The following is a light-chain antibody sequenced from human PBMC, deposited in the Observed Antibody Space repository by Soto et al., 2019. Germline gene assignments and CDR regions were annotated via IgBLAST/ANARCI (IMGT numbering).Light chain of an antibody. CDR2: AAS. Sequence: AIQMTQSPSSLSASVGDRVTITCRASQGIRNALGWYQQKPGKAPNLLIYAASNLQTGVPSRFSGSGSGTDFTLTITSLQPDDFATYYCLQDYSYPRTFGQGTKLEIK. CDR1: QGIRNA. J-gene: IGKJ2*02. CDR3: LQDYSYPRT. V-gene: IGKV1-6*01.